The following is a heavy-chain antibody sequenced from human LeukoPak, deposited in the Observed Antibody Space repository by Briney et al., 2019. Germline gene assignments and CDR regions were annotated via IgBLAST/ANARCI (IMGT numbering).Heavy chain of an antibody. Sequence: ASGKVSCKASGYTFTSYGISWVRQAPGQGLEWMGWISAYNSNTNYAQKLQGRGTMTTDTSISTAYMELSRLRSDDTAVYYCARGHWLSSNPFDYWGQGTLVTVSS. D-gene: IGHD3-9*01. CDR1: GYTFTSYG. CDR2: ISAYNSNT. J-gene: IGHJ4*02. V-gene: IGHV1-18*01. CDR3: ARGHWLSSNPFDY.